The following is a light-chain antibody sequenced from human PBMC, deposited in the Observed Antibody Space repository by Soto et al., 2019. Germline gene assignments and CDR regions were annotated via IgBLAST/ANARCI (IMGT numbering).Light chain of an antibody. Sequence: QSALTQPASVSGSPGQSITISCTGSSSDVGGYNYVSWYQQHPGKAPKLMIYDVTKRSSGAPDRFSGSKSGNSASLTISGLQAEDEADYYCCSYAGSYTLGVFGGGTKLTVL. J-gene: IGLJ3*02. CDR1: SSDVGGYNY. V-gene: IGLV2-11*01. CDR2: DVT. CDR3: CSYAGSYTLGV.